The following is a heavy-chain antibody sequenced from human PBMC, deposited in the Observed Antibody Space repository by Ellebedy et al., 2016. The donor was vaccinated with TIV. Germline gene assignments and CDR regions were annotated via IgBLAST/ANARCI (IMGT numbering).Heavy chain of an antibody. Sequence: GESLKISCQGSAYSFINYWIVWVRQMPGRGLEWMGIIDLSDSDTRYSPSFQCQVTLSADRSVTTAYLHFNSLKPSDTAVYYCAKLGHRATPDDSWGQGTLVTVSS. J-gene: IGHJ4*02. CDR2: IDLSDSDT. CDR1: AYSFINYW. V-gene: IGHV5-51*01. D-gene: IGHD1-14*01. CDR3: AKLGHRATPDDS.